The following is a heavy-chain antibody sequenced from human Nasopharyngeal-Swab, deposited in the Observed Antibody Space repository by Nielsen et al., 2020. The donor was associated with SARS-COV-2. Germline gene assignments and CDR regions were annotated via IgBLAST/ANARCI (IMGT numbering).Heavy chain of an antibody. CDR3: ARSRYSGYDFPYMDV. CDR2: IGTAGDT. V-gene: IGHV3-13*01. J-gene: IGHJ6*03. Sequence: ESLKISCAASGFTFSSYDMHWVRQAPGKGLEWVSAIGTAGDTYYPGSVKGRFTISRENSKNSLSLQMDSLRAGDTAVYYCARSRYSGYDFPYMDVWGKGTTVTVSS. D-gene: IGHD5-12*01. CDR1: GFTFSSYD.